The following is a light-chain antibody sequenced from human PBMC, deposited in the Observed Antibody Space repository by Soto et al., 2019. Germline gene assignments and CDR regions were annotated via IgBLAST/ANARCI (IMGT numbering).Light chain of an antibody. V-gene: IGKV3-15*01. CDR3: QHYKNWPTWT. CDR1: QSVSSN. J-gene: IGKJ1*01. CDR2: GAS. Sequence: ILMTQSPAPLSVSPGDRATFSCRASQSVSSNLAWYQQKPGQAPRLLIYGASIRATGIPARFSGSGSGTEFTLTISTLQSEDFAIYYCQHYKNWPTWTFGQGTKVDIK.